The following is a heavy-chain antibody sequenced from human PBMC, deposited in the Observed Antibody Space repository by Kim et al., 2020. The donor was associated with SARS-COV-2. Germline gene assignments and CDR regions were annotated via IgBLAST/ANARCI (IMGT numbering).Heavy chain of an antibody. CDR3: ARDVSTFAFDM. D-gene: IGHD3-16*01. CDR2: T. V-gene: IGHV3-23*01. Sequence: TFYADSVRGRFTISRDNYKNTVYLQMNSLKAEDTAIYYCARDVSTFAFDMWGRGTMVTVST. J-gene: IGHJ3*02.